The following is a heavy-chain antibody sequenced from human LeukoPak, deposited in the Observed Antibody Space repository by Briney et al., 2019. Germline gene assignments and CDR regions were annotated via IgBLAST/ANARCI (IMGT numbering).Heavy chain of an antibody. J-gene: IGHJ3*02. CDR1: GGSITSTTYY. Sequence: PSETLSLTCSVSGGSITSTTYYWGWIRQPPGKGLEWIGNIYYSGSTYYSPSLKSRVTISVDTSKNQFSLKLSSVTAADSAVYYCARELGVDDAFDIWGQGTMVTVSS. D-gene: IGHD5-12*01. CDR2: IYYSGST. CDR3: ARELGVDDAFDI. V-gene: IGHV4-39*07.